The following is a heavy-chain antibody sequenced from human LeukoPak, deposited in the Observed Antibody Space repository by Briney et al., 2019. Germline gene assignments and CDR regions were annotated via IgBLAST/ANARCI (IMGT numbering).Heavy chain of an antibody. D-gene: IGHD2-21*02. CDR1: GFTFSSYA. CDR3: ARDMMSDYYFDY. V-gene: IGHV3-30-3*01. J-gene: IGHJ4*02. Sequence: GGSLRLSCAASGFTFSSYAMHWVRQAPGKGLEWVAVISYDGSNKYYADSVKGRFTISRDNSKNTLYLQMNSLRAEDTAVYYCARDMMSDYYFDYWGQGTLVTVSS. CDR2: ISYDGSNK.